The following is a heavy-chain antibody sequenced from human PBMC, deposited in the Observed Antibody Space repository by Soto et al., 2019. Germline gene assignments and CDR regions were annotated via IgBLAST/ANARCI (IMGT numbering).Heavy chain of an antibody. V-gene: IGHV3-21*01. CDR2: ISSSSSYI. J-gene: IGHJ3*02. D-gene: IGHD3-22*01. CDR1: GFTFSSYS. Sequence: PGGSLRLSCAASGFTFSSYSMNWVRQAPGKGLEWVSSISSSSSYIYYADSVKGRFTISRDNAKNSLYLQMNSLRAEDTAVYYCARDWGSGYPLAFDIWGQGTMVTVSS. CDR3: ARDWGSGYPLAFDI.